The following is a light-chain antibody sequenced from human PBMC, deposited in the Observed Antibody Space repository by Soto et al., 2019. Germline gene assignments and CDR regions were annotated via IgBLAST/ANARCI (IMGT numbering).Light chain of an antibody. CDR3: HQRQSWPRT. CDR1: QYVNTR. V-gene: IGKV3-11*01. J-gene: IGKJ1*01. CDR2: LTS. Sequence: EIVLTQSPATLSSFPGERATLSCRASQYVNTRLAWYQHKPGQAPRLLIYLTSIRATGVPARFSGSGSGTDFTLTISSLEPEDFAVYYCHQRQSWPRTFGQGTKVEIK.